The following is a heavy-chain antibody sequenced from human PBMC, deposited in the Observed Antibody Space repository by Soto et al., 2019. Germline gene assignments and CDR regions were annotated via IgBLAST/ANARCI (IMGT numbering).Heavy chain of an antibody. CDR1: GYSFTSYG. D-gene: IGHD1-26*01. V-gene: IGHV1-18*01. CDR3: ARDLNSASYYNY. CDR2: ISTYNGDT. Sequence: QVQLVQSGAEVKKPGASVKVSCKASGYSFTSYGISWVRQAPGQGLEWMGWISTYNGDTNYAQKLQGRLTMTTDTSTSTAYMELRSLRYDDTAVYFCARDLNSASYYNYWGQGTLVTVSS. J-gene: IGHJ4*02.